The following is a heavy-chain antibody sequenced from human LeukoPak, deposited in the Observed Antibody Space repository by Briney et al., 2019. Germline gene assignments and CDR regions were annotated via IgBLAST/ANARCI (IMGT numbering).Heavy chain of an antibody. Sequence: PGGSLRLSCAASGFTFSSYAMHWVRQAPGKGLEYVSAISSNGGSTYYANSVNGRFTISRDNSKNTLYLQMGSLRAEDMAVYYCARAYYDILTGYYPPDYWGQGTLVTVSS. CDR2: ISSNGGST. J-gene: IGHJ4*02. D-gene: IGHD3-9*01. V-gene: IGHV3-64*01. CDR3: ARAYYDILTGYYPPDY. CDR1: GFTFSSYA.